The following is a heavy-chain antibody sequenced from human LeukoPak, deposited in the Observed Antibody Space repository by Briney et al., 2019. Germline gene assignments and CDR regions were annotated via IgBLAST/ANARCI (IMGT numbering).Heavy chain of an antibody. V-gene: IGHV3-23*01. J-gene: IGHJ4*02. D-gene: IGHD3-22*01. Sequence: GGSLRLSCAASGFSFSSYAMSWVRQAPGKGLEWVSGISGSGDSPYYVDSVKGRFTISRDNSKNTLYLQMNSLRAEDTAVYYCAQDPSRIVAGRCDYWGQGTRVTVSS. CDR2: ISGSGDSP. CDR3: AQDPSRIVAGRCDY. CDR1: GFSFSSYA.